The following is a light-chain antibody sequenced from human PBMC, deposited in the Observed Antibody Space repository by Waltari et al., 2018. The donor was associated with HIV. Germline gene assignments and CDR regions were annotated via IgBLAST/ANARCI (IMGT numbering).Light chain of an antibody. CDR3: SSYTSSSILYV. Sequence: QSALTQPASVSGSPGQSITISCTGTSSDVGGYNYVSWYQQHPGKAPKLMIYDVSNRPSGVSNRFSGSKSGNTASLTISGLQAKDEADYYCSSYTSSSILYVFGTGTKVTVL. CDR1: SSDVGGYNY. J-gene: IGLJ1*01. V-gene: IGLV2-14*03. CDR2: DVS.